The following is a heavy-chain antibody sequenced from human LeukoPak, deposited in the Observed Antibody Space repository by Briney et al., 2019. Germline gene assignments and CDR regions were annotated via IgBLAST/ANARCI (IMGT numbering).Heavy chain of an antibody. CDR3: ARETSLAGFASGLGFNY. J-gene: IGHJ4*02. CDR1: GGSISSSSYS. CDR2: IYYSGST. V-gene: IGHV4-39*07. D-gene: IGHD6-19*01. Sequence: SETLSLTCTVSGGSISSSSYSWGWIRQPPGKGLEWIGSIYYSGSTYYNPSLKSRVTMSIDTSKNQFSLMLTSVTAADTATYYCARETSLAGFASGLGFNYWGQGILVTVSS.